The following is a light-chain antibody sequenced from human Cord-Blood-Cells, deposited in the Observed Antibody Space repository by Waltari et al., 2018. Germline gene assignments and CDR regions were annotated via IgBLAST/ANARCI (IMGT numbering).Light chain of an antibody. CDR3: MQALQTPLT. Sequence: DIVMTQSPLSLPVTPGEPASISCRSSQSLLHSNGYNYLDWYLQKPGQSPQLLIYLGSNRVSGVPDRFSGSGSGTDFTLKISRLEAEDVGVYYCMQALQTPLTFGQGTKVEIK. J-gene: IGKJ1*01. V-gene: IGKV2-28*01. CDR1: QSLLHSNGYNY. CDR2: LGS.